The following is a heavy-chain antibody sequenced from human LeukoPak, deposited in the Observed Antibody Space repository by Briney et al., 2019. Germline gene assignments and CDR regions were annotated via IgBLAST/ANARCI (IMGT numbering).Heavy chain of an antibody. Sequence: SETLSLTCTVSGGSISSYYWSWIRQPPGKGLEWIGYIYYSGSTNYNPSLKSRVTISVDTSKNQFSLKLSSVTAADTAVYYCARGYCSGGSCYSRTLGYWGQGTLVTVSS. CDR2: IYYSGST. CDR3: ARGYCSGGSCYSRTLGY. D-gene: IGHD2-15*01. J-gene: IGHJ4*02. V-gene: IGHV4-59*01. CDR1: GGSISSYY.